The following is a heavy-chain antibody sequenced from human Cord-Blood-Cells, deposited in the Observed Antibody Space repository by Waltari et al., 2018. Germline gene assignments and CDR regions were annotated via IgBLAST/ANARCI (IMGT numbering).Heavy chain of an antibody. CDR3: ATGEAGTGVGNIDY. V-gene: IGHV1-24*01. CDR1: GYTLTELS. J-gene: IGHJ4*02. CDR2: FDPEECET. Sequence: QVQLVQSGAEVKKPGASVKVSCKVSGYTLTELSMHWARQSPGKGLEWMGGFDPEECETIYAQKFQGRVTMTEDTSTDTAYMELSSLRSEDTAVYYCATGEAGTGVGNIDYWGQGTLVTVSS. D-gene: IGHD6-19*01.